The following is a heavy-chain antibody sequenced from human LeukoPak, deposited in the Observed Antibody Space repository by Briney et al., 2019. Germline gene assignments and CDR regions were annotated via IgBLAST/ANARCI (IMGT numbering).Heavy chain of an antibody. CDR2: IYYSGST. D-gene: IGHD3-22*01. CDR1: GGSISSYY. Sequence: SSETLSLTCTVSGGSISSYYWSWIRQPPGKALEWIGYIYYSGSTNYNPSLKSRVTISVDTSKNQFSLTLSSVTAADTAVYYCAKRNAENYDSSGYPLYYFDYWGQGILVTVSS. CDR3: AKRNAENYDSSGYPLYYFDY. V-gene: IGHV4-59*08. J-gene: IGHJ4*02.